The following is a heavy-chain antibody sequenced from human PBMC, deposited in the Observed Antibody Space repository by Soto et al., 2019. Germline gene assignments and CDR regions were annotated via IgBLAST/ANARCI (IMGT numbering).Heavy chain of an antibody. Sequence: QVQLVQSGAEVKKPGSSVKVSCKASGGTFSSYAISWVRQAPGQGLEWMGGIIPIFGTANYAQKFQGRVTITADESTSTAYMELSSLRSEDTAVYYCARIAVAGRGVIYYCGMDVWGQGTTVTVSS. CDR2: IIPIFGTA. CDR1: GGTFSSYA. V-gene: IGHV1-69*01. CDR3: ARIAVAGRGVIYYCGMDV. J-gene: IGHJ6*02. D-gene: IGHD6-19*01.